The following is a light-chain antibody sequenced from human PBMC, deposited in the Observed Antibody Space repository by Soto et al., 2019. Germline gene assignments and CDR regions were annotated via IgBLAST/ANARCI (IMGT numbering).Light chain of an antibody. CDR3: QQYNSYSQGT. Sequence: DLQITQSPSTLSASVGARVTITCRASQSISSWLAWYQQKPGKAPKLLIYDASSLESGVPSRFSGSGSATEYILTISSLQPEDFVNYYCQQYNSYSQGTFGQGTKVDIK. V-gene: IGKV1-5*01. J-gene: IGKJ1*01. CDR1: QSISSW. CDR2: DAS.